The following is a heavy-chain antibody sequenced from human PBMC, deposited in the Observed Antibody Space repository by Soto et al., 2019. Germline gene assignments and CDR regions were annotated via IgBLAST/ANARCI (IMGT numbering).Heavy chain of an antibody. CDR2: INPSGGST. CDR1: GYTFTSNY. Sequence: AAVKVSCKASGYTFTSNYMHWVLQAPGQGLEWMGIINPSGGSTSYAQKFQGRVTMTTDTSTSTVYMELSSLRSEDTPVYYCARGPRHYFDYWGQGTLVTVSS. V-gene: IGHV1-46*03. J-gene: IGHJ4*02. CDR3: ARGPRHYFDY.